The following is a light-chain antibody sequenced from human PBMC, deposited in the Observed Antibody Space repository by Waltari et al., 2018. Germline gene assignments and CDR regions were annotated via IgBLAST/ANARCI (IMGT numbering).Light chain of an antibody. CDR3: SSFAGNDNLYV. Sequence: QSALTQPPSASGSPGQSVTISCTGTSSDVGGYNYVSWYQQHPGKAPKLMIYEVSKRPPGVPDRFSGSKSGNTASLTVSGLQAEDEADYYCSSFAGNDNLYVFGTGTKVTVL. CDR2: EVS. CDR1: SSDVGGYNY. V-gene: IGLV2-8*01. J-gene: IGLJ1*01.